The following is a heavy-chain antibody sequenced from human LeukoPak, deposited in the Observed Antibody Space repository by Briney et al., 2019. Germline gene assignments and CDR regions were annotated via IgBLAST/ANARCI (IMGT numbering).Heavy chain of an antibody. D-gene: IGHD3-16*01. CDR3: VCFPPYYYYYYMDV. CDR2: INSDGSST. CDR1: GFTFSSYW. V-gene: IGHV3-74*01. Sequence: EPGGSLRLSCAASGFTFSSYWMHWVRQAPGEGLVWVSRINSDGSSTSYADSVKGRFTISRDNAKNTLYLQMNSLRAEDTAVYYCVCFPPYYYYYYMDVWGKGTTVTVSS. J-gene: IGHJ6*03.